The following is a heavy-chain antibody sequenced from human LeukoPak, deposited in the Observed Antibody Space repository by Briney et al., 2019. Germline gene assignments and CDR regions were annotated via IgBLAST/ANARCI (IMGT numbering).Heavy chain of an antibody. J-gene: IGHJ4*02. V-gene: IGHV1-8*01. Sequence: GASVKVSCKASGYTFTSYDINWVRQATGQGLEWMGWMNPNSGNTGYAQKFQGRVTMTRNTSISTAHMELSSLRSEDTAVYYCARVGSPKYYYGSGSSDYWGQGTLVTVSS. CDR1: GYTFTSYD. D-gene: IGHD3-10*01. CDR2: MNPNSGNT. CDR3: ARVGSPKYYYGSGSSDY.